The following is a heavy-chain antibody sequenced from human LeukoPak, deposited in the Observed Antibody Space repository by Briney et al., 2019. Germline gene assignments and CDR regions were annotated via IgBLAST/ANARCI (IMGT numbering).Heavy chain of an antibody. Sequence: SSVKVSCKASGGTFSSYAISWVRQAPGQGLEWMGGIIPIFGTANYAQKFQGRVTITADESTSTAYMELSSLRSEDTAVYYCARVSIEEGSSWSSFDYWGQGTLVTVSS. D-gene: IGHD6-13*01. CDR1: GGTFSSYA. CDR2: IIPIFGTA. V-gene: IGHV1-69*01. J-gene: IGHJ4*02. CDR3: ARVSIEEGSSWSSFDY.